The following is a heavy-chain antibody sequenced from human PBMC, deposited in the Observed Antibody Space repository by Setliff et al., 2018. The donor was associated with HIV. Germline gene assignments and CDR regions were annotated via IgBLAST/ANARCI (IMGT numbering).Heavy chain of an antibody. V-gene: IGHV1-18*01. CDR2: ISAYNGNT. J-gene: IGHJ6*03. Sequence: GASVKVSCQASGYTFTSYGCSWVRQAPGQGLEWMGWISAYNGNTSYAQNFQGRVTMTRDTSTSTVYMELSSLRSEDKAVYYCARRGSRGDYYYYMDVWGKGTTVTVSS. CDR3: ARRGSRGDYYYYMDV. CDR1: GYTFTSYG. D-gene: IGHD3-10*01.